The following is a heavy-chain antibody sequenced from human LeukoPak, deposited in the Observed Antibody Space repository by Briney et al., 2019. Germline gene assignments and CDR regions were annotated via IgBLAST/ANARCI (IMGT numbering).Heavy chain of an antibody. D-gene: IGHD4-11*01. Sequence: GGSLRLSCAASGFTFSSYSMNWVRQAPGKGLEWVSSISSSSSYIYYADSVKGRFTISRDNAKNSLYLQMNSLRAEDMAVYYCASSAGVTPFDYWGQGTLVTVSS. CDR2: ISSSSSYI. CDR1: GFTFSSYS. CDR3: ASSAGVTPFDY. V-gene: IGHV3-21*01. J-gene: IGHJ4*02.